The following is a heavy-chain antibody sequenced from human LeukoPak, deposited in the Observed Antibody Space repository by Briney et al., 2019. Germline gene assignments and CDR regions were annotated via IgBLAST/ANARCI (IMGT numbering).Heavy chain of an antibody. D-gene: IGHD1-26*01. V-gene: IGHV4-34*01. J-gene: IGHJ4*02. CDR2: INHSGST. CDR1: GGSFSGYY. Sequence: PSETLSLTCAVYGGSFSGYYWSWIRQPPGKGLEWIGEINHSGSTNCNPSLKSRVTISVDTSKNQFSLKLSSVTAADTAVYYCARGRLRATTGFYYFDYWGQGTLVTVSS. CDR3: ARGRLRATTGFYYFDY.